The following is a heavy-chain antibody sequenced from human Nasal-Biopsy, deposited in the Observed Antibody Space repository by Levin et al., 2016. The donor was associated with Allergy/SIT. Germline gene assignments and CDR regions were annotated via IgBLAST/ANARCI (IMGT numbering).Heavy chain of an antibody. D-gene: IGHD2-2*01. CDR1: GFTFSDYW. V-gene: IGHV3-30*03. CDR3: GGGVWDVVVLPATTRIDY. Sequence: LSLTCAASGFTFSDYWMSWVRQAPGKGLEWVAVISYDGSVESYRDSVKGRFTVSRDNSENTVYLQMNTLITEDTAVYYCGGGVWDVVVLPATTRIDYWGKGTQVTVSS. J-gene: IGHJ4*02. CDR2: ISYDGSVE.